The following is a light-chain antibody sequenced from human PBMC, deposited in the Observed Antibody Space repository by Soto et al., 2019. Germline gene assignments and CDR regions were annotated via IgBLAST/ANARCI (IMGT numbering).Light chain of an antibody. CDR1: QSISNW. V-gene: IGKV1-5*01. CDR2: DAS. CDR3: QCYSSYPWT. Sequence: DIQLTQSPSTLSASVGDRVTITCRASQSISNWLAWYQQKPGKAPKLLIFDASILESGVPPRFSGSGSGTEFTLTISSLQPDDFGTYYCQCYSSYPWTFGQGTKVDIK. J-gene: IGKJ1*01.